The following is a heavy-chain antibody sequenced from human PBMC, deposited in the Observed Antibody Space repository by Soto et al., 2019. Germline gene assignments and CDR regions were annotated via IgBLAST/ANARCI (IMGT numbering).Heavy chain of an antibody. CDR2: IKQDGSEK. J-gene: IGHJ6*02. D-gene: IGHD2-21*02. CDR3: ARRGCGGDCFPYYYYYYGMDV. CDR1: GFTFSSYW. Sequence: GGSLRLSCAASGFTFSSYWMSWVRQAPGKGLEWVANIKQDGSEKYYVDSVKGRFTISRDNAKNSLYLQMNSLRAEDTAVYYCARRGCGGDCFPYYYYYYGMDVWRQGTTVTVSS. V-gene: IGHV3-7*01.